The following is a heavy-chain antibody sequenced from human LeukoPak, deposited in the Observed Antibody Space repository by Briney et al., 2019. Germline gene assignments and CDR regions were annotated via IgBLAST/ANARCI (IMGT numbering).Heavy chain of an antibody. CDR1: GYTFIAYY. V-gene: IGHV1-2*04. CDR2: INPNSGGT. D-gene: IGHD5-12*01. CDR3: ARGIVGGYDSAWFFDY. Sequence: ASVKVSCKASGYTFIAYYMHWVRQAPGQGLEWMGWINPNSGGTNYAQKFQGWVTMTRDTSISTAYMELSRLRSDDTAVYYCARGIVGGYDSAWFFDYWGQGTLVTVSS. J-gene: IGHJ4*02.